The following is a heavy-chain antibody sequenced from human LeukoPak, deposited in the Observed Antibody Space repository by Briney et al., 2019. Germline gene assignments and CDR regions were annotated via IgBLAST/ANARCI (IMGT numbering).Heavy chain of an antibody. Sequence: ASVKVSYKTSGYMFSVHYLHWLRQVPGQGLEVIGWIKPDTGETKYARGFQGRVTITRDTSISTGYMELSRLTSDDTAVYYCARWYSGPYTAVNSDAFHIWGQGTRVTVAS. D-gene: IGHD3/OR15-3a*01. J-gene: IGHJ3*02. CDR2: IKPDTGET. V-gene: IGHV1-2*02. CDR1: GYMFSVHY. CDR3: ARWYSGPYTAVNSDAFHI.